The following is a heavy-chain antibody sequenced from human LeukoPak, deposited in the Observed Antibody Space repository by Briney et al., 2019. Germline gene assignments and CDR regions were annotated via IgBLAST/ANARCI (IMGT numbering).Heavy chain of an antibody. D-gene: IGHD3-10*01. Sequence: PGGSLRLSCAASGFTFSSYGMHWVRQAPGKGLEWVAFIRYDGSNKYYADSVKGRFTISRDNSKNTLYLQMNSLRAEDTAVYYCAKDSRVPRWFGGYFQHWGQGTLVTVSS. CDR2: IRYDGSNK. J-gene: IGHJ1*01. CDR1: GFTFSSYG. CDR3: AKDSRVPRWFGGYFQH. V-gene: IGHV3-30*02.